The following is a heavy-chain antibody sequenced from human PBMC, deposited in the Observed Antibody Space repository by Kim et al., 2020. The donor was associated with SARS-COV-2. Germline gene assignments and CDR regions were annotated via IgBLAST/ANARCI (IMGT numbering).Heavy chain of an antibody. V-gene: IGHV7-4-1*04. D-gene: IGHD6-19*01. CDR1: GNTFPSYA. CDR3: ASRGSGWFEGGYNWFEP. Sequence: ASVKVSCKASGNTFPSYAINWMRQAPGQGPEWLGWINIKTGNPTYAQGFTERFVFTLDTSVTVSYLQINSLKTEDTAVYYCASRGSGWFEGGYNWFEPWGQGTLVIVSS. J-gene: IGHJ5*02. CDR2: INIKTGNP.